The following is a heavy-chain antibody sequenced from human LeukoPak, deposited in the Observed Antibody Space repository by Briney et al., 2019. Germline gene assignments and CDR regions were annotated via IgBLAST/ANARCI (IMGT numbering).Heavy chain of an antibody. Sequence: GESLKISCKGSGYSLTSYWIGWVRQMPGKGLEWMRIIYPGDSDTRYSPPFQGQVTISADKSISTAYLQWSSLKASDTAMYYCARSKGWRGNWFDPWGQGTLVTVSS. J-gene: IGHJ5*02. D-gene: IGHD3-10*01. V-gene: IGHV5-51*01. CDR1: GYSLTSYW. CDR3: ARSKGWRGNWFDP. CDR2: IYPGDSDT.